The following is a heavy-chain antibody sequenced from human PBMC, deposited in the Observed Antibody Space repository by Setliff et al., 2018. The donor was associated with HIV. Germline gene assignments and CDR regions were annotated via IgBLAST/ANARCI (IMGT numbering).Heavy chain of an antibody. CDR1: GFTFSNYA. Sequence: LRLSCAASGFTFSNYAMNWVRQAPGKGLEWVSSITHDGRNTYYVGSVKGRFTISRDNSKNTVDVQMNSLRAEDTAVYYCAKGRQGYCSGVSCYPFDHWGQGALVTVSS. CDR2: ITHDGRNT. CDR3: AKGRQGYCSGVSCYPFDH. V-gene: IGHV3-23*01. J-gene: IGHJ4*02. D-gene: IGHD2-15*01.